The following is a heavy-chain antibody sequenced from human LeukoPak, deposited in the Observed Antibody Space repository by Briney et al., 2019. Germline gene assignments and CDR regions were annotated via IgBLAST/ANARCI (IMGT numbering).Heavy chain of an antibody. CDR1: GYTFTSYD. J-gene: IGHJ4*02. D-gene: IGHD3-10*01. Sequence: APVKVSCKASGYTFTSYDINWVRQATGQGLEWMGWMNPNSGNTGYAQKFQGRVTMTRNTSISTAYMELSRLRSDDTAVYYCARAVRGVPFDYWGQGTLVTVSS. CDR2: MNPNSGNT. CDR3: ARAVRGVPFDY. V-gene: IGHV1-8*01.